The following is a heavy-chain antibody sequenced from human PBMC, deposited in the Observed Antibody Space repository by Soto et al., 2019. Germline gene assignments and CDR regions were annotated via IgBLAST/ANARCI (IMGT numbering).Heavy chain of an antibody. J-gene: IGHJ4*01. V-gene: IGHV1-8*01. Sequence: QVQLVQSGAEVKKPGASVKVSCKASGYTFTSYDINWVRQATGQGLEWMGWMNPNSGNTGYAQKVQGRVTMTRHTSISTAYVELRSLRYEETAVYYCAGEKSGYYDYWGHGTLVTVSS. CDR2: MNPNSGNT. CDR1: GYTFTSYD. CDR3: AGEKSGYYDY. D-gene: IGHD3-3*01.